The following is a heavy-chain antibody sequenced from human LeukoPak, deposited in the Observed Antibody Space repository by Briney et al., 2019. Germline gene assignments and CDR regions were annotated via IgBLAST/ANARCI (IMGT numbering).Heavy chain of an antibody. CDR2: IYYSGST. J-gene: IGHJ4*02. CDR3: ASLYSSGWYHRGYFDY. D-gene: IGHD6-19*01. CDR1: GGSISSSSYH. V-gene: IGHV4-39*07. Sequence: SETLSLTCTVSGGSISSSSYHWGWIRQPPGKGLEWIGSIYYSGSTYYNPSLKSRVTISVDTSKNQFSLKLSSVTAADTAVYYCASLYSSGWYHRGYFDYWGQGTLVTVSS.